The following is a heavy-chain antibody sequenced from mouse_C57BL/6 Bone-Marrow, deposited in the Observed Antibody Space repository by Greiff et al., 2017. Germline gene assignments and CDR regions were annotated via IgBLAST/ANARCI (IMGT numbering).Heavy chain of an antibody. CDR3: AKFDGYPYAMDY. Sequence: VKLQESGPGLVQPSQSLSITCTVSGFSLTSYDVHWVRQSPGKGLEWLGVIWRGGSTDYNAAFMSRLSITKDNSKSQVFFKMNSLQADDTAIYXCAKFDGYPYAMDYWGQGTSVTVSS. V-gene: IGHV2-5*01. J-gene: IGHJ4*01. D-gene: IGHD2-3*01. CDR1: GFSLTSYD. CDR2: IWRGGST.